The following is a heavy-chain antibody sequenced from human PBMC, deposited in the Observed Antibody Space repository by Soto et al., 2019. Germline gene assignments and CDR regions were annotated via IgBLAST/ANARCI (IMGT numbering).Heavy chain of an antibody. CDR2: ISSSGSTI. V-gene: IGHV3-48*03. Sequence: GGSLRLSCAASGFTFSSCEMNWVRQAPGKGLEWVSYISSSGSTIYYADSVKGRFTISRDNAKNSLYLQMNSLRAEDTAVYYCARDPRSYDFWSGEYYYYGMDVWGQGTTVTVSS. CDR3: ARDPRSYDFWSGEYYYYGMDV. CDR1: GFTFSSCE. J-gene: IGHJ6*02. D-gene: IGHD3-3*01.